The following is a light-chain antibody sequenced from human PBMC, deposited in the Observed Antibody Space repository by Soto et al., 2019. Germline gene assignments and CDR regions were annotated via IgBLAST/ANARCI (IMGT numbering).Light chain of an antibody. V-gene: IGLV2-8*01. CDR2: EVS. Sequence: SVLTQPPSPSGSPGQSVTLSCTGNSSEFGGYNYVSWYQQHPGKAPKLMIYEVSKRPSGVPDRFSGSKSGNTASLTVSGLQAEDEADYYCSSYAGSNNFDVFGTGTKVTVL. CDR3: SSYAGSNNFDV. J-gene: IGLJ1*01. CDR1: SSEFGGYNY.